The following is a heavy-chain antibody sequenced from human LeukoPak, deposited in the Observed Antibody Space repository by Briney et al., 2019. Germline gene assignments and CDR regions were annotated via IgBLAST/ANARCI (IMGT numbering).Heavy chain of an antibody. Sequence: TGGSLRLSCEASGFTFSSYGMQWVRQAPGQGLEWVAVISYAGSDKYYADSVKGRFTISRDNSKNTLYLQMSSLRAEDTAVYYCARGGSSSPPYFYYWGQGTLVTVSS. J-gene: IGHJ4*02. CDR1: GFTFSSYG. V-gene: IGHV3-30*03. CDR3: ARGGSSSPPYFYY. CDR2: ISYAGSDK. D-gene: IGHD6-6*01.